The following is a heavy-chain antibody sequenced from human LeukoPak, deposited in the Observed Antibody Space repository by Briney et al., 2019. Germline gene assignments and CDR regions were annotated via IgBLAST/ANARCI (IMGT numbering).Heavy chain of an antibody. CDR2: VLTSGTA. D-gene: IGHD3-3*01. Sequence: SETLSLTCSISRGSIRSSFWTWIRQPAGKGLEWIGLVLTSGTAIYNPSLKSRVTMSLDTSKSQFSLNVTSVTAADTAVYYCTRVSYFAFWSKSYSSPPGDAFDIWGQGTMVIVSS. CDR3: TRVSYFAFWSKSYSSPPGDAFDI. CDR1: RGSIRSSF. J-gene: IGHJ3*02. V-gene: IGHV4-4*07.